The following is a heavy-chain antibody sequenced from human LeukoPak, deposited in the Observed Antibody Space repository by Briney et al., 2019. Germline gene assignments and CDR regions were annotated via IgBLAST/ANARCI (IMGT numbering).Heavy chain of an antibody. CDR1: GFTFSSYW. J-gene: IGHJ4*02. D-gene: IGHD3-3*01. CDR2: IKQDGSEK. Sequence: PGGSLRLSCAASGFTFSSYWMSWVRQAPGKGLVWVANIKQDGSEKYYVESVKGRFTISRDNAKNSLYLQMNSLRAEDTAVYYCARGHSITIFGVAYYWGEGTLVTVSS. V-gene: IGHV3-7*05. CDR3: ARGHSITIFGVAYY.